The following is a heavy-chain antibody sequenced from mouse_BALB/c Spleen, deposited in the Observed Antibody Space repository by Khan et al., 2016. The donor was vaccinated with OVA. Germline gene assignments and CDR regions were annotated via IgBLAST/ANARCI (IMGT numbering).Heavy chain of an antibody. CDR2: ITYSGST. Sequence: EVQLQESGPGLVKPSQSLSLTCTVTGYSITSDYAWNWIRQFPENKLEWMGYITYSGSTSYNPSLHSRLSITRDTSKNQFFLQLNSVTSEDTATYFCARRSGWGAGTTVTVSS. CDR1: GYSITSDYA. J-gene: IGHJ1*01. V-gene: IGHV3-2*02. CDR3: ARRSG. D-gene: IGHD1-3*01.